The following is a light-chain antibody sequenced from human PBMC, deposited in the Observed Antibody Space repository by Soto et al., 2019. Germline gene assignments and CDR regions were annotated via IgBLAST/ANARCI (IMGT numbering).Light chain of an antibody. CDR2: DVS. Sequence: QSALTQPAPVSGSPGQSITISCTGTSSDVGNYNYVSWYQQHPGKAPKLMIYDVSNQPSGVSNRFSGSKSGNTASLTISGLQAEDEADYYCSSYTSSSTLVVFGGGTKLTVL. J-gene: IGLJ2*01. CDR1: SSDVGNYNY. V-gene: IGLV2-14*01. CDR3: SSYTSSSTLVV.